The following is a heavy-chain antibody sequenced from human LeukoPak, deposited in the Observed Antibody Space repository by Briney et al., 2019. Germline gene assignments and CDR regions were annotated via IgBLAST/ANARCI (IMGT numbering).Heavy chain of an antibody. V-gene: IGHV3-74*01. D-gene: IGHD2/OR15-2a*01. CDR2: INSDGSWT. J-gene: IGHJ4*02. CDR3: VSFYETD. Sequence: GGSLRLSCAASGNYWMHWVRQAPGKGLLWVSHINSDGSWTSYADSVKGRFTISKDNAKNTVYLQMNNLRAEDTAVYYCVSFYETDWGRGTPVTVSS. CDR1: GNYW.